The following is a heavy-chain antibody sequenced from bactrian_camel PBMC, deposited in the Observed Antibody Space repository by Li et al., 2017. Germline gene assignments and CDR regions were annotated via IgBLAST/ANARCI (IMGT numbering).Heavy chain of an antibody. J-gene: IGHJ6*01. CDR2: IDNDGSA. V-gene: IGHV3S53*01. D-gene: IGHD4*01. CDR1: AATYSSNC. Sequence: HVQLVESGGGSVQTGGSMRLSCSVSAATYSSNCIGWIRQASGKEREGVAVIDNDGSASYADSVKGRLTISRDNAKNTLYLQMNSLNSEDTARYYCAAAAGLTTIATGWALWLLGPGDPGHRL. CDR3: AAAAGLTTIATGWALWL.